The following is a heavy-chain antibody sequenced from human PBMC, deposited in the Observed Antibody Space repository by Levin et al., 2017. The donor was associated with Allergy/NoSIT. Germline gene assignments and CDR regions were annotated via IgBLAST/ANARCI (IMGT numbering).Heavy chain of an antibody. Sequence: GGSLRLSCKGSGYSFTSYWISWVRQMPGKGLEWMGRIDPSDSYTNYSPSFQGHVTISADKSISTAYLQWSSLKASDTAMYYCARLRGGYYKGGDYYMDVWGKGTTVTVSS. J-gene: IGHJ6*03. V-gene: IGHV5-10-1*01. CDR2: IDPSDSYT. CDR1: GYSFTSYW. CDR3: ARLRGGYYKGGDYYMDV. D-gene: IGHD3-3*01.